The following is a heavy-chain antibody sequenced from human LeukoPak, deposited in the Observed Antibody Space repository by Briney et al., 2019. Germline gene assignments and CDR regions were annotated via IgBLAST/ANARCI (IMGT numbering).Heavy chain of an antibody. CDR1: GYTFTGYY. V-gene: IGHV1-2*02. CDR2: INPNSGGT. Sequence: ASVTVSCKASGYTFTGYYMHWVRQAPGQGLEWMGWINPNSGGTNYAQKFQGRVTMTTDTSTSTAYMELRSLRSDDTAVYYCARPKFDYDSEFDYWGQGTLVTVSS. CDR3: ARPKFDYDSEFDY. J-gene: IGHJ4*02. D-gene: IGHD3-22*01.